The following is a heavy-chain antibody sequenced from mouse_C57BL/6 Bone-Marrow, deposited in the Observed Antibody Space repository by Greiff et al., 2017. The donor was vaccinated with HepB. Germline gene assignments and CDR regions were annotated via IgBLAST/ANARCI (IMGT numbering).Heavy chain of an antibody. CDR2: ISNLAYSI. Sequence: EVMLVESGGGLVQPGGSLKLSCAASGFTFSDYGMAWVRQAPRKGPEWVAFISNLAYSIYYADTVTGRFTISRENAKNTLYLEMSSLRSEDTAMYYCARHGVTTVVATRGAMDYWGQGTSVTVSS. CDR3: ARHGVTTVVATRGAMDY. D-gene: IGHD1-1*01. J-gene: IGHJ4*01. V-gene: IGHV5-15*01. CDR1: GFTFSDYG.